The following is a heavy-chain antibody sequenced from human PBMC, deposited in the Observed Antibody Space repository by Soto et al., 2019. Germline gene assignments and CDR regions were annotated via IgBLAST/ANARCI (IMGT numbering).Heavy chain of an antibody. V-gene: IGHV1-8*01. J-gene: IGHJ4*02. CDR3: ARWREGSGSEIDY. D-gene: IGHD3-10*01. CDR2: MNPNSGNT. Sequence: ASVKVSCKASGYTFTSYDINWVRQATGRGLEWMGWMNPNSGNTGYAQKFQGRVTMTRNTSISTAYMELSSLRSEDTAVYYCARWREGSGSEIDYWGQGTLVTVSS. CDR1: GYTFTSYD.